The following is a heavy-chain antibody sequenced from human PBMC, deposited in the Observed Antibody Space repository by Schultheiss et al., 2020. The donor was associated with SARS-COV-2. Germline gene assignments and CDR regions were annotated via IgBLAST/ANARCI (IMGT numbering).Heavy chain of an antibody. D-gene: IGHD3-10*01. CDR1: GFTFSNAW. V-gene: IGHV3-15*01. Sequence: GGSLRLSCAASGFTFSNAWMSWVRQAPGKGLEWVGRIKSKTDGGTTDYAAPVKGRFTISRDDSKNTLYLQMNSLKTEDTAVYYCAKNLRGADFDYWGQGTLVTVSS. CDR2: IKSKTDGGTT. CDR3: AKNLRGADFDY. J-gene: IGHJ4*02.